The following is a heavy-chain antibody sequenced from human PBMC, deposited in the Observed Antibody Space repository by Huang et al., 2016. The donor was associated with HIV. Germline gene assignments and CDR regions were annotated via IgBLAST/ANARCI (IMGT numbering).Heavy chain of an antibody. CDR3: ARPSDAAMIRDYYYPMDV. CDR2: IIPSFNTT. J-gene: IGHJ6*02. Sequence: QVQLVQSEAEVKKPGSSVKVSCKASGGTFSTFGLSWVRQASGRGLEWMAGIIPSFNTTYAAQKFQGRVTLTADESTNTASMELNNLTFEDTAVYYCARPSDAAMIRDYYYPMDVWGQGTTVTVS. V-gene: IGHV1-69*01. CDR1: GGTFSTFG. D-gene: IGHD5-18*01.